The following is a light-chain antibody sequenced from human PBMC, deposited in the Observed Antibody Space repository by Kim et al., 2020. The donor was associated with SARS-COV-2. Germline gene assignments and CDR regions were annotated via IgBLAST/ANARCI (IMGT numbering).Light chain of an antibody. CDR1: QCIRSY. V-gene: IGKV1-9*01. CDR2: AAS. CDR3: QQLNSYPYT. Sequence: SASVGDRVTILCRDRQCIRSYLAWYQQNPGKAPKLLIYAASTLQSGVPSRFSGSGSGTDFTLPISSLQPEDFATYYCQQLNSYPYTFGQGTKLEI. J-gene: IGKJ2*01.